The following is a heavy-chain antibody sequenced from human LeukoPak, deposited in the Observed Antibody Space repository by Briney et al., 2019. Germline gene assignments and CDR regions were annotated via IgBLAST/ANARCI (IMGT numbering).Heavy chain of an antibody. CDR1: GGSFSGYY. CDR2: INHSGST. V-gene: IGHV4-34*01. Sequence: PSETLSLTCAVYGGSFSGYYWSWIRQPPGKGLEWIGEINHSGSTNYNPSLKSRVTISVDTSKNQFSLKLSSVTAADTAVYYCARGALNYYDSSGSFDYWGQGTLVTASS. D-gene: IGHD3-22*01. CDR3: ARGALNYYDSSGSFDY. J-gene: IGHJ4*02.